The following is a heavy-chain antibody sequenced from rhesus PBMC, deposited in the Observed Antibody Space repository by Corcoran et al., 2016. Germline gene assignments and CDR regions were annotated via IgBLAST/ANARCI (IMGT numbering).Heavy chain of an antibody. Sequence: QVQLQESGPGLMKPSETLSLTCAVSGGSVSSSQYWQWIRKPPGKGMECIGNIYGSSGSTYYNPSLKSRVTISKDTSKNQFSLKLSSVTAADTAVYYCAREYWSDYVDYWGQGVLVTVSS. V-gene: IGHV4S7*01. CDR3: AREYWSDYVDY. CDR1: GGSVSSSQY. J-gene: IGHJ4*01. D-gene: IGHD3-22*01. CDR2: IYGSSGST.